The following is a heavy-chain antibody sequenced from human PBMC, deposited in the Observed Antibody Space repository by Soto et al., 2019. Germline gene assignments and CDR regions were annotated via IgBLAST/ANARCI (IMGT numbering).Heavy chain of an antibody. J-gene: IGHJ3*02. Sequence: EVQLVESGGGLVQPGRSLRLSCAASGFTFDDYAMHWVRQAPGKGLEWVSGISWNSGSIGYADSVKGRFTISRDNAKNSLYLQMNSLRTEDTASYYCAKDTLWLVLDSHDAFDIWGQGTMVTVSS. CDR1: GFTFDDYA. V-gene: IGHV3-9*01. CDR2: ISWNSGSI. CDR3: AKDTLWLVLDSHDAFDI. D-gene: IGHD6-19*01.